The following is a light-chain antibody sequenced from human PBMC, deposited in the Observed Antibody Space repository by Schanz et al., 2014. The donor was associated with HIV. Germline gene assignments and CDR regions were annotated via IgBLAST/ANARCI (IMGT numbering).Light chain of an antibody. Sequence: QSVLTQPPSASGTPGQGVTISCSGSNSNIGSYYVNWYQQFPGTAPRLLVYGQNERPSGVPDRFTGSQSGTSASLAITGLQADDEADYYCQSFDRRMRGLLFGGGTKVTVL. V-gene: IGLV1-44*01. CDR3: QSFDRRMRGLL. CDR1: NSNIGSYY. J-gene: IGLJ2*01. CDR2: GQN.